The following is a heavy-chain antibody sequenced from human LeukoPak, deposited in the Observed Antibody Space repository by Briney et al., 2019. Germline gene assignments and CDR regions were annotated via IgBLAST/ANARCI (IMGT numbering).Heavy chain of an antibody. J-gene: IGHJ4*02. CDR2: IYYSGST. D-gene: IGHD3-9*01. CDR3: ARALRYFAWLPYFDS. V-gene: IGHV4-31*03. Sequence: SRTLSLTCTVSGGSLSSGGYYWSWIRQHPGKGLGWIGYIYYSGSTYYNPSLKSRVTISVDTSKNQLSMKLSSVTAADTAVYYCARALRYFAWLPYFDSWGQGTLVTVSS. CDR1: GGSLSSGGYY.